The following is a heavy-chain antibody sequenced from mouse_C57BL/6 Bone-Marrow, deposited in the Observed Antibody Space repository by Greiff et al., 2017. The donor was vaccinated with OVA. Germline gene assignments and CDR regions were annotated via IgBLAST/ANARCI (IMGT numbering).Heavy chain of an antibody. D-gene: IGHD1-1*01. CDR2: INYDGSST. CDR3: AREGGYYYGSSYYWYFDV. Sequence: EVKVVESEGGLVQPGSSMKLSCTASGFTFSDYYMAWVRQVPEKGLEWVANINYDGSSTYYLDSLKSRFIISRDNAKNILYLQMSSLKSEDTATYYCAREGGYYYGSSYYWYFDVWGTGTTVTVSS. V-gene: IGHV5-16*01. J-gene: IGHJ1*03. CDR1: GFTFSDYY.